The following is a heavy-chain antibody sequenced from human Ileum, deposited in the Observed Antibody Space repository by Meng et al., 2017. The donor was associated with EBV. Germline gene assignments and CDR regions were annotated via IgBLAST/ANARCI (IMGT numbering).Heavy chain of an antibody. CDR3: ARRLRSSGLQ. D-gene: IGHD6-6*01. J-gene: IGHJ4*02. V-gene: IGHV4-39*01. Sequence: LHFEESGPGLVKPSQPLSLPCTVSAGSTGSSSYYWGWIRQPPGKGLEWIGSISYSGTTSYNPSLKSRVTISAGTSNKQFSLKLSSVTAADTAVYYCARRLRSSGLQWGQRTLVTVSS. CDR1: AGSTGSSSYY. CDR2: ISYSGTT.